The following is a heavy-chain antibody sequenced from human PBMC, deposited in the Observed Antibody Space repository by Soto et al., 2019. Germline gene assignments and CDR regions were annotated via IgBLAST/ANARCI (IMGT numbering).Heavy chain of an antibody. CDR3: ARKSSSSSWFDP. CDR2: ISGYNGNT. J-gene: IGHJ5*02. Sequence: QVQLVQSGAEMKNPGASVKVSCKASGYTFFSYGISWVRQAPGQGLEWMGWISGYNGNTNYAQKFQARVTMTTDTSTRTAYMELRSLRSDDTALYYCARKSSSSSWFDPWGQGTLVTVSS. CDR1: GYTFFSYG. V-gene: IGHV1-18*01. D-gene: IGHD6-6*01.